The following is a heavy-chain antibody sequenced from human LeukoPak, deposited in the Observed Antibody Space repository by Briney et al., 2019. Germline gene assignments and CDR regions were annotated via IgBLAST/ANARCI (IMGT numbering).Heavy chain of an antibody. Sequence: SETLSLTCTFSGGSISSYYWSWIRQPPGKGLEWIGYIYNSGSTKYNPSLKSRVTISVDTSKNQFSLKLSSVTAADTAVYYCARRPRYCGGGSCYFDYWGQGTLVTVSS. CDR2: IYNSGST. CDR1: GGSISSYY. CDR3: ARRPRYCGGGSCYFDY. J-gene: IGHJ4*02. V-gene: IGHV4-4*08. D-gene: IGHD2-15*01.